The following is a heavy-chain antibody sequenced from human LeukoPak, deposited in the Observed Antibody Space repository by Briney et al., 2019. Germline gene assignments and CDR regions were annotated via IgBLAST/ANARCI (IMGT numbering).Heavy chain of an antibody. CDR3: ARYSIYYYCYGMDV. V-gene: IGHV4-59*01. Sequence: SETLSLTCNVAGGSITSYYWSWIRHPPGKGLEWIGYIYDSGSTNYTPSLKSRVTISVDTSKNQFSLKLSSVTAADTAVYYCARYSIYYYCYGMDVWGQGTTVTVSS. D-gene: IGHD4-11*01. CDR1: GGSITSYY. CDR2: IYDSGST. J-gene: IGHJ6*02.